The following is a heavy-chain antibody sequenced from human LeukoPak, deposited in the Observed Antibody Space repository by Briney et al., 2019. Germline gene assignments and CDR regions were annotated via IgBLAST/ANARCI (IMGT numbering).Heavy chain of an antibody. D-gene: IGHD2-15*01. CDR2: SIPIFGTA. CDR1: VRTFSSYV. CDR3: ARGPSGGPRGD. J-gene: IGHJ4*02. V-gene: IGHV1-69*13. Sequence: ASVKVSCKASVRTFSSYVISWVRQAPGQGLEWMGGSIPIFGTANYAQKFQGRVTITADESTSTAYMELNSLRSEDTAVYYCARGPSGGPRGDWSQGTLVTVSS.